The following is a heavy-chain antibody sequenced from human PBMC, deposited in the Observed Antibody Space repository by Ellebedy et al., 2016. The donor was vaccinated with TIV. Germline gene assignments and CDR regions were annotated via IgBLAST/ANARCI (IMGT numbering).Heavy chain of an antibody. Sequence: MPSETLSLTCTVSGGSISNSDYYWNWIRQPPGKGLEWIGSIYYSGSAYYNPSLKSRVTVSVDTSKNQFSLNLSHGPAADTAVYYFARDPALPRGRFDTWGQGTLVTVSS. CDR3: ARDPALPRGRFDT. CDR1: GGSISNSDYY. V-gene: IGHV4-39*07. CDR2: IYYSGSA. J-gene: IGHJ5*02.